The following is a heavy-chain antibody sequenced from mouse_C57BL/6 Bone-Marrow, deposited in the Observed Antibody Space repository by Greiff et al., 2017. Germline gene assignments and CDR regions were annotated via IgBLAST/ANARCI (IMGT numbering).Heavy chain of an antibody. D-gene: IGHD2-4*01. Sequence: QVQLQQPGAELVRPGTSVQMSCKASGYTFTNSWIGWAKQRPGHGLEWIGDIYPGGGYTHYNQKFKGKATLTADKSSSTAYMQFSSLPSEDSAIYYWARRVMYYDYGYAMDYWGQGTSVTVSA. CDR1: GYTFTNSW. J-gene: IGHJ4*01. CDR3: ARRVMYYDYGYAMDY. CDR2: IYPGGGYT. V-gene: IGHV1-63*01.